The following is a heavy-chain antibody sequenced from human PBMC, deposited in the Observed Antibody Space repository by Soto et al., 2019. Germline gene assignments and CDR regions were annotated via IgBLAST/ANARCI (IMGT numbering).Heavy chain of an antibody. J-gene: IGHJ4*02. CDR1: GFTFSSYA. V-gene: IGHV3-23*01. CDR3: AKTEQWLIAYFDS. CDR2: ISGSGTST. D-gene: IGHD6-19*01. Sequence: GGSLRLSCAASGFTFSSYAMSWVRQAPGKGPEWVSAISGSGTSTYYADSVKGRFTISRDNSKNTLYLQMNSLRAEDTAVYYCAKTEQWLIAYFDSWGQGTLVTVSS.